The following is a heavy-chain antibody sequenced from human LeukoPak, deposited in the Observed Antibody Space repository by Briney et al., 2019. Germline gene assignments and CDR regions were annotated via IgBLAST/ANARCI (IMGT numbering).Heavy chain of an antibody. D-gene: IGHD6-19*01. CDR2: IYWDDDK. CDR3: AHRRIDSSAWYGSPTFDY. Sequence: SGPTLVKPTQTLTLTCTFSGFSLSTSGVGVGWIRQPPGKALEWLALIYWDDDKRYSPSLKSRLTITKDTSKNQGVLTMTNIDPVDTATYHCAHRRIDSSAWYGSPTFDYWGQGTLVTVSS. CDR1: GFSLSTSGVG. V-gene: IGHV2-5*02. J-gene: IGHJ4*02.